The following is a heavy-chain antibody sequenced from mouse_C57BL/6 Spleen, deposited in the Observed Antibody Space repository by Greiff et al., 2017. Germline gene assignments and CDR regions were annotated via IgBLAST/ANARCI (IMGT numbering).Heavy chain of an antibody. CDR1: GFTFSSYG. CDR2: ISSGGSYT. J-gene: IGHJ2*01. V-gene: IGHV5-6*01. Sequence: EVHLVESGGDLVKPGGSLKLSCAASGFTFSSYGMSWVRQTPDKRLEWVATISSGGSYTYYPDSVKGRFTISRDNAKNTLYLQMSSLKSEDTAMYYCARLTTVVGGYFDYWGQGTTLTVSS. D-gene: IGHD1-1*01. CDR3: ARLTTVVGGYFDY.